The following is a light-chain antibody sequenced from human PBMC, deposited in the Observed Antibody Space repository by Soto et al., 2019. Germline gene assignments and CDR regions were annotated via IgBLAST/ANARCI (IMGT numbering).Light chain of an antibody. J-gene: IGKJ2*01. Sequence: DIQMTQSPSTLSASVGDRVTITCRASQSISSWLAWYQQKPGKAPKLLIYKASSLDSGVPSRFSGSGSGTEFTLTISGLQPDDFATYYCQQYNGYSVTFGQGTKLEIK. CDR1: QSISSW. CDR3: QQYNGYSVT. CDR2: KAS. V-gene: IGKV1-5*03.